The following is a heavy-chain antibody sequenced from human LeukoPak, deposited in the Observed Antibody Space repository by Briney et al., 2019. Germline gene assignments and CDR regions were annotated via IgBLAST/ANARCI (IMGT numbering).Heavy chain of an antibody. CDR1: GYTFRSYW. Sequence: GESLRISCKASGYTFRSYWIGWVRQVPGKGLEWMGIIFPGDSETRYSPSFEGQVTISADESTNTAYLHWSSLRASDTAIYYCARFSAPFDFWGQGTLVTVSS. J-gene: IGHJ4*02. D-gene: IGHD6-13*01. CDR3: ARFSAPFDF. V-gene: IGHV5-51*01. CDR2: IFPGDSET.